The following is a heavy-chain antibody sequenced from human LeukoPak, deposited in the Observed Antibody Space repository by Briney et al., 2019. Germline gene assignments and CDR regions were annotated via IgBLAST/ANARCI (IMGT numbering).Heavy chain of an antibody. V-gene: IGHV5-51*01. D-gene: IGHD3-22*01. J-gene: IGHJ4*02. CDR3: ARPSPSYYYDSSGYYSGTLGPIDY. CDR1: GYSFTSYW. CDR2: IYPGDSDT. Sequence: GESLKISCKGSGYSFTSYWIGWVRQMPGKGLEWMGIIYPGDSDTRYSPSFQGKVTISADKSISTAYLQWSSLKASATAMYYCARPSPSYYYDSSGYYSGTLGPIDYWGQGTLVTVSS.